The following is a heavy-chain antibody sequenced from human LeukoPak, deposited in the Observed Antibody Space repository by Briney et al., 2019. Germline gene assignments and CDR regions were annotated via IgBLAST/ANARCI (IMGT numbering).Heavy chain of an antibody. J-gene: IGHJ6*02. Sequence: PAASVKVSCKASGYTFTSYYMHWVRQAPGQGLEWTGIINPSGGSTSYAQKFQGRVTMTRDTSTSTVYMELSSLRSEDTAVYYCARWQGGSYPLDYYYYYGMDVWGQGTTVTVSS. V-gene: IGHV1-46*01. CDR3: ARWQGGSYPLDYYYYYGMDV. D-gene: IGHD1-26*01. CDR1: GYTFTSYY. CDR2: INPSGGST.